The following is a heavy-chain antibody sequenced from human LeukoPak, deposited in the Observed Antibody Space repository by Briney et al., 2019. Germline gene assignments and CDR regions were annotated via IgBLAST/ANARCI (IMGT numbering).Heavy chain of an antibody. Sequence: GGSLRLSCAASGFTFSSYAMSWVRQAPGKGLEWVAVISYDGSNKYYADSVKGRFTISRDNSKNTLYLQMNSLRAEDTAVYYCARDPLTQRRYSSSSYFDYWGQGTLVTVSS. CDR3: ARDPLTQRRYSSSSYFDY. CDR2: ISYDGSNK. J-gene: IGHJ4*02. V-gene: IGHV3-30*04. D-gene: IGHD6-6*01. CDR1: GFTFSSYA.